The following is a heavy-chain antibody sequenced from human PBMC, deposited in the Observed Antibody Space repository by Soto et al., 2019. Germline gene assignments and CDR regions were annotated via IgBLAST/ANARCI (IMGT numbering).Heavy chain of an antibody. CDR1: GGTFSSYT. CDR3: ARLPQLTAATWAWWG. D-gene: IGHD2-15*01. J-gene: IGHJ4*02. Sequence: QVQLVQSGAEVKKPGSSVKVSCKASGGTFSSYTISWVRQAPGQGLEWMGRIIPILGIANYAQKFQGRVTITADKSTSTAYMELSSLRSEDTAVYYCARLPQLTAATWAWWGWGQGTLVTVSS. CDR2: IIPILGIA. V-gene: IGHV1-69*02.